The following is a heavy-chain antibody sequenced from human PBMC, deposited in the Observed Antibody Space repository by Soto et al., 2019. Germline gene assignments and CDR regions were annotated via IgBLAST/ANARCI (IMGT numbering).Heavy chain of an antibody. J-gene: IGHJ5*02. CDR3: ARWHSITADH. CDR1: GFLFSDYY. CDR2: ISNSGSAI. Sequence: PGGSLRLSCAASGFLFSDYYFNWFRQAPGKGLEWVAYISNSGSAIYYADSVKGRFTISRDNAKNSLYLQMNSLGVEDTAVYYCARWHSITADHWGQGTLVTVS. D-gene: IGHD1-20*01. V-gene: IGHV3-11*01.